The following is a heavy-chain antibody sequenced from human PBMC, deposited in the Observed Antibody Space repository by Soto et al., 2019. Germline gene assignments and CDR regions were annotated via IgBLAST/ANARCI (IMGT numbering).Heavy chain of an antibody. CDR1: GFTFSSYG. CDR2: ISYDGSNK. D-gene: IGHD6-19*01. Sequence: QVQLVESGGGVVQPGRSLRLSCAASGFTFSSYGMHWVRQAPGKGLEWVAVISYDGSNKYYADSVKGRFTISRDNSKKTLYLQMNSLIAEDTAVYYCAKDTRIAVAGPRYYYMDVWGKGTTVTVSS. CDR3: AKDTRIAVAGPRYYYMDV. V-gene: IGHV3-30*18. J-gene: IGHJ6*03.